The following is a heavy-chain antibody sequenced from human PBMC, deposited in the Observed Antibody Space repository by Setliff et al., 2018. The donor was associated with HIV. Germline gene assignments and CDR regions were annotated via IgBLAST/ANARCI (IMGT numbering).Heavy chain of an antibody. D-gene: IGHD6-13*01. CDR1: GDLIRNSFYY. Sequence: SLTCTVSGDLIRNSFYYWAWIRQSPGRGLEWIGSVYYSGSTNYNPSLRSRVTISVDTSKNQFSLKLSSVTAADTAVYYCATYSSSWPDYWGQGTLVTVSS. V-gene: IGHV4-39*07. CDR2: VYYSGST. J-gene: IGHJ4*02. CDR3: ATYSSSWPDY.